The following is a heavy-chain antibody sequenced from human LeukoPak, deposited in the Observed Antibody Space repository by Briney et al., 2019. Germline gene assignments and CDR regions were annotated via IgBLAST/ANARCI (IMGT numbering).Heavy chain of an antibody. CDR2: ISGSGGSA. V-gene: IGHV3-23*01. J-gene: IGHJ4*02. D-gene: IGHD3-3*01. CDR3: AKGHDDFWSGHDY. CDR1: GFTFSSYA. Sequence: GGSLRLSCAASGFTFSSYAMSWVRQAPGKGLEWVSAISGSGGSAYYADSVKGRFAISRDNSKNTLYLQMNSLRAEDTAVYYCAKGHDDFWSGHDYWGQGTLVTVSS.